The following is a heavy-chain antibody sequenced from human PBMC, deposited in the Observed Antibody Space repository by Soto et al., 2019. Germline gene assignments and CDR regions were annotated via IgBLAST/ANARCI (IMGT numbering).Heavy chain of an antibody. V-gene: IGHV3-30*18. CDR2: ISYDGSNK. J-gene: IGHJ6*02. Sequence: QVQLVESGGGVVQPGRSLRLSCAASGFTFSSYGMHWVRQAPGKGLEWVAVISYDGSNKYYAGSVKGRFTISRDNSKNTLYLQMNSLRAEDTAVYYCAKDQAAMVVYYYYGMDVWGQGTTVTVSS. D-gene: IGHD5-18*01. CDR3: AKDQAAMVVYYYYGMDV. CDR1: GFTFSSYG.